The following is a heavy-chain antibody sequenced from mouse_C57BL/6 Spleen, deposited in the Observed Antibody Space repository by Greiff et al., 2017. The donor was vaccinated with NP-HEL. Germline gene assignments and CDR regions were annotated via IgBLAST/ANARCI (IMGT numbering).Heavy chain of an antibody. D-gene: IGHD1-1*01. V-gene: IGHV6-3*01. CDR3: TGGPHYYGSSYGY. Sequence: EVQVVESGGGLVQPGGSMKLSCVASGFTFSNYWMNWVRQSPEKGLEWVAQIRLKSDNYATHYAESVKGRFTISRDDSKSSVYLQMNNLRAEDTGIYYCTGGPHYYGSSYGYWGQGTTLTVSS. CDR2: IRLKSDNYAT. CDR1: GFTFSNYW. J-gene: IGHJ2*01.